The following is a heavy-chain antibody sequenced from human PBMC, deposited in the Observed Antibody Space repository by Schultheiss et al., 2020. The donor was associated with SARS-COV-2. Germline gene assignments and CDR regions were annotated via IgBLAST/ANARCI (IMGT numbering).Heavy chain of an antibody. V-gene: IGHV4-30-2*05. CDR2: IYHSGST. Sequence: SETLSLTCAVSGGSISSGGYSWSWIRQPPGKGLEWIGYIYHSGSTNYNPSLKSRVTISVDKSKNQFSLRLSSVTAADTAVYYCARDSPRYYGSGSVYGMDVWGQGTTVTVSS. CDR1: GGSISSGGYS. J-gene: IGHJ6*02. D-gene: IGHD3-10*01. CDR3: ARDSPRYYGSGSVYGMDV.